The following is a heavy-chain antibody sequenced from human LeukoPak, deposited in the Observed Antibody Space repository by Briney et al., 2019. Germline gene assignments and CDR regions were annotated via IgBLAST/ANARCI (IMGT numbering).Heavy chain of an antibody. D-gene: IGHD3-16*02. V-gene: IGHV1-69*06. CDR2: IIPIFGTA. CDR3: ARAYRDYYYYYYMDV. CDR1: GGTFSSYA. Sequence: ASVKISCKASGGTFSSYAISWVRQAPGQGLEWMGGIIPIFGTANYAQKFQGRVTITADKSTSTAYMELSSLRSEDTAVYYCARAYRDYYYYYYMDVWGKGTAVTVSS. J-gene: IGHJ6*03.